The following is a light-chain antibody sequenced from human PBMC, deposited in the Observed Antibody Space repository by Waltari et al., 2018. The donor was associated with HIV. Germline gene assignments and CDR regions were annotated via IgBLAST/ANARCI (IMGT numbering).Light chain of an antibody. CDR3: SAWDSSLGAWV. CDR2: RNN. J-gene: IGLJ3*02. CDR1: SHNVGNQG. V-gene: IGLV10-54*04. Sequence: GLTQPPSVSKDLRQTATLTCTGNSHNVGNQGATWLQHHQGHPPKLLSYRNNNRPSGISERFSASRSRNTASLTISGLQPEDEADYYCSAWDSSLGAWVFGGGTKLTVL.